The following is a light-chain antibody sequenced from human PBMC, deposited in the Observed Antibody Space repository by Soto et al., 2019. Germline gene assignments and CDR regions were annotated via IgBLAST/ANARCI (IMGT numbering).Light chain of an antibody. CDR3: QQYNSAPHT. V-gene: IGKV1-27*01. CDR2: AAS. Sequence: DIQMTQSPSSLSASVGDRVTITCRASQGISNYLAWYQQKPGKGPKLLIYAASTVQSGVPSRVSGSGSGTDFHLTITSLQPEDVATDYCQQYNSAPHTFGGGTKVEIK. J-gene: IGKJ4*01. CDR1: QGISNY.